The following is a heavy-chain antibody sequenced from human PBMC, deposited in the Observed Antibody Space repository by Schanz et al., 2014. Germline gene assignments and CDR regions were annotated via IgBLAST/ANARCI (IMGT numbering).Heavy chain of an antibody. Sequence: EAHLVESGGGLIQPGGSLRLSCAASGFSVGNKYMNWVRQAPGKGLEWVSFIYIGGNTYYADSVKGRFTISRDNSKNTVYIQMNSLRAEDTALYYCARDRRNADLDYWGQGTLVTVSS. CDR1: GFSVGNKY. J-gene: IGHJ4*02. CDR3: ARDRRNADLDY. V-gene: IGHV3-66*01. CDR2: IYIGGNT. D-gene: IGHD1-1*01.